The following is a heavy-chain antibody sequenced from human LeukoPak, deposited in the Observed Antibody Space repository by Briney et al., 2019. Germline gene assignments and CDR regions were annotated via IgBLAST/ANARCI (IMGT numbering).Heavy chain of an antibody. J-gene: IGHJ4*02. V-gene: IGHV4-59*08. CDR2: IYYSGST. Sequence: SETLSLTCTVSGDSVSSSYWSWIRLPPGKGLEWIGYIYYSGSTNYNPSLKSRVTISVDTSKNQFSLKLSSVTAADTAVYYCARVAYCSSTSCPFDYWGQGTLVTVSS. D-gene: IGHD2-2*01. CDR1: GDSVSSSY. CDR3: ARVAYCSSTSCPFDY.